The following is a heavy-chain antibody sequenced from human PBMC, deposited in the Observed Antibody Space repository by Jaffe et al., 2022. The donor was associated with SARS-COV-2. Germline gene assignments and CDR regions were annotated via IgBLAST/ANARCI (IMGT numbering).Heavy chain of an antibody. Sequence: QVQLVESGGGVVQPGRSLRLSCAASGFSFSTYGMHWVRQAPGKGLEWVAVIWYDGSHKYYADSVRGRFTLSRDNSMNTLYLQMNSLRAEDTAFYYCARQGIPGDYATSSWFDPWGQGTLVTVSS. CDR3: ARQGIPGDYATSSWFDP. J-gene: IGHJ5*02. V-gene: IGHV3-33*01. CDR1: GFSFSTYG. CDR2: IWYDGSHK. D-gene: IGHD4-17*01.